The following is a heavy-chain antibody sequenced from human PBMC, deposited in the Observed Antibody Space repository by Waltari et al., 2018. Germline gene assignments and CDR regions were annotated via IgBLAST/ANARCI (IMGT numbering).Heavy chain of an antibody. J-gene: IGHJ5*02. V-gene: IGHV5-51*01. CDR1: GYSFTNYW. Sequence: EVQLVQSGAEVKKPGESLKISCKGSGYSFTNYWIGWVRQMPGKGLEWMGIIYPGDSETRYSPSVQGQVTVSADKSISTAYLQWSSLKASDTAMYYWARFHTAMANYNWCDPWGQGTLVTVSS. CDR3: ARFHTAMANYNWCDP. CDR2: IYPGDSET. D-gene: IGHD5-18*01.